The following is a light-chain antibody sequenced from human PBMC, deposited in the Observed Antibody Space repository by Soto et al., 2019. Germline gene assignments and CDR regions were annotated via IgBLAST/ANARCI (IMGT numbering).Light chain of an antibody. Sequence: DIELTQSPSFLSASVGDRVTISCRASQDISTFLAWYQQKPGKAPKLLIHAASTLQGGVPSRFSGSGSGTDFSLTISSLQPEDFATYYCQQVDNYPLTFGGGTKVEI. CDR3: QQVDNYPLT. CDR2: AAS. CDR1: QDISTF. J-gene: IGKJ4*01. V-gene: IGKV1-9*01.